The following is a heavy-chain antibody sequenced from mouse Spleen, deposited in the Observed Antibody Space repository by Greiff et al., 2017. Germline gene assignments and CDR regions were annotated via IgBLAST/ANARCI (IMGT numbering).Heavy chain of an antibody. CDR2: INPNYGTT. CDR3: ARESYYSYDGAWFAY. V-gene: IGHV1-39*01. Sequence: VQLKQSGPELVKPGASVKISCKASGYSFTDYNMNWVKQSNGKSLEWIGVINPNYGTTSYNQKFKGKATLTVDQSSSTAYMQLNSLTSEDSAVYYCARESYYSYDGAWFAYWGQGTLVTVSA. J-gene: IGHJ3*01. D-gene: IGHD2-12*01. CDR1: GYSFTDYN.